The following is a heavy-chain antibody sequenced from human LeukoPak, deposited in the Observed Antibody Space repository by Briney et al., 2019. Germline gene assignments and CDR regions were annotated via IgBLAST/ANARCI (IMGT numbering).Heavy chain of an antibody. Sequence: GASVKVSCKASGYTFSNYVLTWVRQAPGQGLEWMGRISTYTGNSNYAQKFQDRVTMTTDTSTRTAYLDLRNLSSDDTAVYYCARTMTTMTTHGELDFWGQGTLVTVSS. J-gene: IGHJ4*02. V-gene: IGHV1-18*01. D-gene: IGHD4-17*01. CDR1: GYTFSNYV. CDR2: ISTYTGNS. CDR3: ARTMTTMTTHGELDF.